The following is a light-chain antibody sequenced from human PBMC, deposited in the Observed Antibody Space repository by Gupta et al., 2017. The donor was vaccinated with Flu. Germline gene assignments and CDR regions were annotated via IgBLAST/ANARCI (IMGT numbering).Light chain of an antibody. CDR1: ALPKKY. CDR2: EDT. J-gene: IGLJ3*02. V-gene: IGLV3-10*01. Sequence: SYELTQPPSVSVSPGHTARITCSGDALPKKYAYWYQQNSGQAPVLVIYEDTKRPSGIPTRFSGSSSGTTASLTISEAQVEEEADYYCFSTDSSGNHRVFGGGTKLTVL. CDR3: FSTDSSGNHRV.